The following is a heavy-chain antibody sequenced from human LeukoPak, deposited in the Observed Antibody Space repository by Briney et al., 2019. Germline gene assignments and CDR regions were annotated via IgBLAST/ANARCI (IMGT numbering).Heavy chain of an antibody. D-gene: IGHD1-26*01. V-gene: IGHV3-48*02. CDR3: ASSGSYRFDY. J-gene: IGHJ4*02. CDR2: ITASGTAM. Sequence: GGSLRLSCAASGFTFSSYSMNWVRQAPGKGLEWVSHITASGTAMFYADSVKGRFTISRDNAENSLYLQMNSLRDEDTAVYYCASSGSYRFDYWGQGTLVTVSS. CDR1: GFTFSSYS.